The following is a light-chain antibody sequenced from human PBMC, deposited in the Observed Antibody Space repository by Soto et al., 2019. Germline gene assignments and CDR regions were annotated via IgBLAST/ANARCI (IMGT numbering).Light chain of an antibody. J-gene: IGKJ3*01. CDR3: QQYYSTPRT. Sequence: DIVMTQSPDSLAVSLGERATINCKSSQSVLYISNKKNYLVWYQQRPGQPPKLLINWASTRESGVPDRFSGSGSGTDFTLTISSLQAEDVAVYYCQQYYSTPRTFGPGTKVDIK. CDR1: QSVLYISNKKNY. V-gene: IGKV4-1*01. CDR2: WAS.